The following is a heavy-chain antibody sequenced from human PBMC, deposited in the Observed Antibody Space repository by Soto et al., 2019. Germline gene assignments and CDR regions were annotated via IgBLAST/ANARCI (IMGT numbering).Heavy chain of an antibody. D-gene: IGHD1-26*01. Sequence: SETLSLTCTVSGGSISSYYWSWIRQPPGKGLEWIAYMSYSGSTKYNPSLKSRVTISVDTSKNQCSLKLSSVTAADTAAYYCARDTGSGSYYYSGMDVWGQGTTVTVSS. CDR1: GGSISSYY. CDR3: ARDTGSGSYYYSGMDV. J-gene: IGHJ6*02. V-gene: IGHV4-59*01. CDR2: MSYSGST.